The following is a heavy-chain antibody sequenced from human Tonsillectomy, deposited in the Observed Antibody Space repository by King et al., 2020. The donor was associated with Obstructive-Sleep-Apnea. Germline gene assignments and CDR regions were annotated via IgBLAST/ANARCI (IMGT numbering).Heavy chain of an antibody. CDR2: FSSSGFMI. D-gene: IGHD6-13*01. CDR3: ARVAAAGPYFDY. CDR1: GFSFSNFN. Sequence: VQLVESGGGLVKPGGPLKTSCAAPGFSFSNFNMIWSGQAPGKGLEWISNFSSSGFMIYYPDSVRGRFTVSRDNAENSLYLQMDSLTPEDTAFYYCARVAAAGPYFDYWGQGSLVTVS. J-gene: IGHJ4*02. V-gene: IGHV3-11*01.